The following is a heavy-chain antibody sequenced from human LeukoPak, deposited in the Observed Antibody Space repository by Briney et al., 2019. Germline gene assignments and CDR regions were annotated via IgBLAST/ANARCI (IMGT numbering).Heavy chain of an antibody. CDR2: IYYSGST. J-gene: IGHJ6*03. CDR3: ARDRVGSSWLNYYYYYMDV. V-gene: IGHV4-59*12. D-gene: IGHD6-13*01. CDR1: GGSISSYY. Sequence: PSETLSLTCTVSGGSISSYYWSWIRQPPGKGLEWIGYIYYSGSTNYNPSLKSRVTISVDTSKNQFSLKLSSVTAADTAVYYCARDRVGSSWLNYYYYYMDVWGKGTTVSISS.